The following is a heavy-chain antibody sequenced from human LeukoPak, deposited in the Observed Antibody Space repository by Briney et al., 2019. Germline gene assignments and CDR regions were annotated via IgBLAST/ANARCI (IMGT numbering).Heavy chain of an antibody. Sequence: SETLSLTCSVCGGSIRIYLWRCIRQPAGKGLEWIGRIYTSGSTDYNPSLRSRVTISVDTSRNQFSLKLTSMTAADTAVYYCARESKSYDGSGFYHDYWGQGTLVAVSS. CDR1: GGSIRIYL. CDR3: ARESKSYDGSGFYHDY. V-gene: IGHV4-4*07. D-gene: IGHD3-22*01. J-gene: IGHJ4*02. CDR2: IYTSGST.